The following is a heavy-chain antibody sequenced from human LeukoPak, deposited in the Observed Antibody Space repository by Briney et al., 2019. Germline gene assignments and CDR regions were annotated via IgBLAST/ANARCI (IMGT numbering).Heavy chain of an antibody. CDR1: GFTFSSYS. CDR2: ISSSSSYI. V-gene: IGHV3-21*01. CDR3: ARAPGRDAFDI. Sequence: PGGSLRLSCAASGFTFSSYSMNWVRQAPGQGLEWVSSISSSSSYIYYSDSVKGRFTISRDNAKNSLYLQMNSLRAEDTAVYYCARAPGRDAFDIWGQGTMVTVSS. J-gene: IGHJ3*02.